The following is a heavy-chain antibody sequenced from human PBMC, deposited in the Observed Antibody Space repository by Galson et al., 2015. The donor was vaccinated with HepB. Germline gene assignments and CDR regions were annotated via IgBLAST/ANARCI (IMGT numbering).Heavy chain of an antibody. CDR2: IKSKTDGGTT. CDR3: TTDRWFRELSALIDDY. V-gene: IGHV3-15*01. CDR1: GFTFSNAW. Sequence: SLRLSCAASGFTFSNAWMSWVRQAPGKGLEWVGRIKSKTDGGTTDYAAPVKGRFTISRDDSKNTLYLQMNSLKTEDTAVYYCTTDRWFRELSALIDDYWGQGTLVTVSS. J-gene: IGHJ4*02. D-gene: IGHD3-10*01.